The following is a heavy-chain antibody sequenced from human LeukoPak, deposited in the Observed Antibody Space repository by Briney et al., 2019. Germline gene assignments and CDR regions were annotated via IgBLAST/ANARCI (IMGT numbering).Heavy chain of an antibody. J-gene: IGHJ4*02. D-gene: IGHD3-22*01. CDR2: IYSGGST. V-gene: IGHV3-66*01. CDR3: AKDPSYLYYYDSSGYYSRLDY. Sequence: PGGSLRLSCAASGFTVSSNYMSWVRQAPGKGLEWVSVIYSGGSTYYADSVKGRFTISRDNSKNTLYLQMNSLRAEDTAVYYCAKDPSYLYYYDSSGYYSRLDYWGQGTLVTVSS. CDR1: GFTVSSNY.